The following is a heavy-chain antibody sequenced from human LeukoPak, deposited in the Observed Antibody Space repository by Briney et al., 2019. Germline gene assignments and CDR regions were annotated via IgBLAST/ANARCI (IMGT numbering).Heavy chain of an antibody. CDR2: ISYDGSNK. CDR1: GFTFSSYA. CDR3: ARDAAGMTTVTRGYFDY. V-gene: IGHV3-30-3*01. J-gene: IGHJ4*02. Sequence: GGSLRLSCAASGFTFSSYAMHWVRQAPGKGLEWVAVISYDGSNKYYADSVKGRFTISRDNSKNTLYLQMNSLRAEDTAVYYCARDAAGMTTVTRGYFDYWGQGTLVTVSS. D-gene: IGHD4-17*01.